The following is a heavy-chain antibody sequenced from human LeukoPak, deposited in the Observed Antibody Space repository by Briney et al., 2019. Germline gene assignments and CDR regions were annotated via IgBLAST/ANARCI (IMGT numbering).Heavy chain of an antibody. CDR3: ASVVGALPGDY. J-gene: IGHJ4*02. Sequence: GALRLSCAASGFTFSSYGMHWVRQAPGKGLEWVSVIYSGGSTYYADSVKGRFTISRDNSKNTLYLQMNSLRAEDTAVYYCASVVGALPGDYWGQGTLVTVSS. CDR1: GFTFSSYG. CDR2: IYSGGST. D-gene: IGHD1-26*01. V-gene: IGHV3-NL1*01.